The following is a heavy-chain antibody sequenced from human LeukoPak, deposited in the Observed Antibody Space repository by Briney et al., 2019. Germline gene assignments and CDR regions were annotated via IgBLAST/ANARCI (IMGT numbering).Heavy chain of an antibody. CDR3: ARGGPYYYDSSGLFDY. CDR2: INPNSGGT. D-gene: IGHD3-22*01. V-gene: IGHV1-2*02. CDR1: GYTFTGCY. J-gene: IGHJ4*02. Sequence: ASVKVSCKASGYTFTGCYMHWVRQAPGQGLEWMGWINPNSGGTNYAQKFQGRVTMTRDTSISTAYMELSRLRSDDTAVYYCARGGPYYYDSSGLFDYWGQGTLVTVSS.